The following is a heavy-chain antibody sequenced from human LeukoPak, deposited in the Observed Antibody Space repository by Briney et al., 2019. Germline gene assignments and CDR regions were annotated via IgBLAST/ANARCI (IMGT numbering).Heavy chain of an antibody. CDR2: ISYTGST. V-gene: IGHV4-39*07. CDR3: ARTGGSFYFYYYMDV. CDR1: GGSIRSTSYY. J-gene: IGHJ6*03. D-gene: IGHD1-26*01. Sequence: SETLSLTCTVSGGSIRSTSYYWGWIRQPPGKGLEWIGSISYTGSTYYNPSLKSRFTISVDTSRNQFSLKLSSVTAAGTAVYYCARTGGSFYFYYYMDVWGKGTTVTVSS.